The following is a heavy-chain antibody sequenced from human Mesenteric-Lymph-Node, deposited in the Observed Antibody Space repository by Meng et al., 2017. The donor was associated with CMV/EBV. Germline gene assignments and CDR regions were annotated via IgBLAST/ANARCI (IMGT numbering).Heavy chain of an antibody. CDR1: GYTFTSYY. V-gene: IGHV1-46*01. D-gene: IGHD2-2*01. J-gene: IGHJ6*02. Sequence: ASVKVSCKASGYTFTSYYMHWVRQAPGQGLEWMGTINPGGGTTSYARTFQGRVTMTRDTSTSAVYMELSSLRSEDTAVYYCARRCSSSSCYYHYAMDVWGQGTTVTVSS. CDR2: INPGGGTT. CDR3: ARRCSSSSCYYHYAMDV.